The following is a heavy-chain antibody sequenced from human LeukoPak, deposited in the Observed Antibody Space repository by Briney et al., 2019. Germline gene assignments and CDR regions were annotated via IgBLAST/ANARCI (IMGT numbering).Heavy chain of an antibody. CDR1: GGSISSRSYY. D-gene: IGHD5-18*01. J-gene: IGHJ5*02. V-gene: IGHV4-39*01. CDR3: AGEDVDTAMAPGSWFDP. CDR2: VYNSGTT. Sequence: SETLSLTCTVSGGSISSRSYYWGWIRQPPGKGLEWIGSVYNSGTTYYNPSLKSRVTISIDTSKNQFSLKLSSVTAADTAVYYCAGEDVDTAMAPGSWFDPWGQGTLVTVSS.